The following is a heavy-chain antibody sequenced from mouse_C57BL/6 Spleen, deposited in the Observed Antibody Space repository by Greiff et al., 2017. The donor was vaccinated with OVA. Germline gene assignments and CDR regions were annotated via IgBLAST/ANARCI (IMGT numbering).Heavy chain of an antibody. Sequence: VKLMESGPELVKPGASVKISCKASGYAFSSSWMNWVKQRPGKGLEWIGRIYPGDGDTNYNGKFKGKATLTADKSSSTAYMQLSSLTSEDSAVYFCARSSYYYGSSYWYFDVWGTGTTVTVSS. D-gene: IGHD1-1*01. CDR3: ARSSYYYGSSYWYFDV. CDR2: IYPGDGDT. J-gene: IGHJ1*03. CDR1: GYAFSSSW. V-gene: IGHV1-82*01.